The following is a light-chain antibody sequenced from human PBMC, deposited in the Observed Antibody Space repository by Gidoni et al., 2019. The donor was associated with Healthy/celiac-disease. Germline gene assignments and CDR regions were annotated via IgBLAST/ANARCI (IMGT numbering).Light chain of an antibody. V-gene: IGLV2-14*01. CDR2: EVS. CDR1: SSDVVGYNY. Sequence: QSALTQPASVSGAPGQTITISCTRTSSDVVGYNYVSWYQQHPGKAPRLMIYEVSNRPSGVANRFSGSKSGTTASLTISGLQAEDEADYYCSSYTSSSTLYVFGTGTKVTVL. CDR3: SSYTSSSTLYV. J-gene: IGLJ1*01.